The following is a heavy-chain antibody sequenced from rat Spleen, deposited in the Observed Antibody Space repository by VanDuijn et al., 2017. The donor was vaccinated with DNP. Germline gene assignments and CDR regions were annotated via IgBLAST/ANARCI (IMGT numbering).Heavy chain of an antibody. V-gene: IGHV5-25*01. CDR2: ISTSGGST. Sequence: EVQLVESGGGLVQPGRSLKLSCAASGFSFSDYDMAWVRQASTKGLEWVASISTSGGSTYYRDSVKGRFTVSRDNAKSTLYLQMGSLRSEDTATYYCARHYYDGSYYFDYWGQGVMVTVSS. J-gene: IGHJ2*01. CDR3: ARHYYDGSYYFDY. D-gene: IGHD1-12*02. CDR1: GFSFSDYD.